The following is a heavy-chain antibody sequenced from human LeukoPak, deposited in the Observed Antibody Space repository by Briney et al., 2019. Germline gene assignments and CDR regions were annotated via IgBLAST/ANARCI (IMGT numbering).Heavy chain of an antibody. Sequence: SETLSLTCTVSGGSISSYYWSWIRQPPGKGLEWIGYIYYSGSTNYNPSLKSRVTISVDTSKNQFPLKLSSVTAADTAVYYCASSYSYGYGYYGMDVWGQGTTVTVSS. V-gene: IGHV4-59*01. CDR1: GGSISSYY. D-gene: IGHD5-18*01. CDR2: IYYSGST. J-gene: IGHJ6*02. CDR3: ASSYSYGYGYYGMDV.